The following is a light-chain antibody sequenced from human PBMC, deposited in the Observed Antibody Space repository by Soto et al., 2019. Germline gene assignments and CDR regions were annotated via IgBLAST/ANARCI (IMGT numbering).Light chain of an antibody. CDR1: QSISSW. J-gene: IGKJ1*01. Sequence: DIQRTQSPSTLSASVGDRVTMSCLASQSISSWLAWYQQKPGKAPNLLIHKASHLESGVPSRFSGSGSGTEFTLTISSLQPGDFATYYCQHYNTYPWTFGQGTKVDI. V-gene: IGKV1-5*03. CDR2: KAS. CDR3: QHYNTYPWT.